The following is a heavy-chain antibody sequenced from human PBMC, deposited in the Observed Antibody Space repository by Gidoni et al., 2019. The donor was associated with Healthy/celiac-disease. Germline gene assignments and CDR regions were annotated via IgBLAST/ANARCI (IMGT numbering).Heavy chain of an antibody. D-gene: IGHD6-19*01. CDR2: ITHSGST. CDR3: ARSAGVGYSSGWYGQSLDY. Sequence: QVQLQPWGAGLLKPSETLSLTCAVYGGSFSGYYWSWIRQPPGKGLEWIGEITHSGSTNYNPSLKSRVTISVDTSKNQFSLKLSSVTAADTAVYYCARSAGVGYSSGWYGQSLDYWGQGTLVTVSS. J-gene: IGHJ4*02. CDR1: GGSFSGYY. V-gene: IGHV4-34*01.